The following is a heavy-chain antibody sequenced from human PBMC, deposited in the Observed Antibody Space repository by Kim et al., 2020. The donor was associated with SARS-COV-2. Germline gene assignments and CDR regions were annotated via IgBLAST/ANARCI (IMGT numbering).Heavy chain of an antibody. CDR1: GFTFSAYD. J-gene: IGHJ3*02. CDR3: VRDRMGGAFDM. CDR2: ITKSSTTI. V-gene: IGHV3-48*02. D-gene: IGHD3-16*01. Sequence: GGSLRLSCATSGFTFSAYDMNWVRQAPGKGLEWLSFITKSSTTIYYADSVEGRFTISRDNAKNSLFLQMNSLRDEVTALYYCVRDRMGGAFDMWGQGTMVTVSS.